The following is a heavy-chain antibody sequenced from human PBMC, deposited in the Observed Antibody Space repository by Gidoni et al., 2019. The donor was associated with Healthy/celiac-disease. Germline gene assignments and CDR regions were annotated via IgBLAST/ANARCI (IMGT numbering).Heavy chain of an antibody. D-gene: IGHD3-10*01. CDR3: ARGNMVRGVIIPTFDY. J-gene: IGHJ4*02. Sequence: EVQLVESGGGLVKPGGSLRLSCAASGFTFSSYSMNWVRQAPGKGLEWVSSISSSSSYIYYADSVKGRFTISRDNAKNSLYLQMNSLRAEDTAVYYCARGNMVRGVIIPTFDYWGQGTLVTVSS. CDR2: ISSSSSYI. V-gene: IGHV3-21*01. CDR1: GFTFSSYS.